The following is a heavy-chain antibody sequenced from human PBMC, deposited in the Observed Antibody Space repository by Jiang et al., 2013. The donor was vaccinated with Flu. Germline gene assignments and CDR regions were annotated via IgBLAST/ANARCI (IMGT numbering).Heavy chain of an antibody. Sequence: KASETLSLSCTVSGGSTSTYYWSWIRQPPGKGLGWIGYISYSGSTHYNPSLESRVTISLDMSKNQLSLNLISVTAADTAVYYCARSPYYGTNSRGWFGPWGQGTLITVSS. CDR2: ISYSGST. V-gene: IGHV4-59*01. J-gene: IGHJ5*02. CDR3: ARSPYYGTNSRGWFGP. CDR1: GGSTSTYY. D-gene: IGHD2-8*01.